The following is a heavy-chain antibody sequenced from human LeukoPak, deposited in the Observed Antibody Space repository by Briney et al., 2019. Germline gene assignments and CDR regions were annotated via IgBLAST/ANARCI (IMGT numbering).Heavy chain of an antibody. V-gene: IGHV4-34*01. D-gene: IGHD3-22*01. Sequence: PSETLSLTCAVYGGSFSGYYWSWIRQPPGKGLEWIGEINHSGSTSYNPSLKSRVTISVDTSKNQFSLKLSSVTAADTAVYYCARVNSGSSGSYYFDYWGQGTLVTVSS. CDR3: ARVNSGSSGSYYFDY. CDR1: GGSFSGYY. J-gene: IGHJ4*02. CDR2: INHSGST.